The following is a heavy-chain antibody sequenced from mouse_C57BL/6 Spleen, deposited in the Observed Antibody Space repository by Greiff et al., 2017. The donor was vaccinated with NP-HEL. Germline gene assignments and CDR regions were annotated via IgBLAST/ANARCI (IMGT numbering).Heavy chain of an antibody. J-gene: IGHJ3*01. CDR2: IDPSDSYT. CDR1: GYTFPSYW. Sequence: QVQLQQPGAELVMPGASVKLSCKASGYTFPSYWMHWVKQRPGQGLEWIGEIDPSDSYTNYNQKFKGKSTVTVDKSSSTAYMQLSSLTSEDSAVYYCARREVYDGYYGAWFAYWGQGTLVTVSA. CDR3: ARREVYDGYYGAWFAY. V-gene: IGHV1-69*01. D-gene: IGHD2-3*01.